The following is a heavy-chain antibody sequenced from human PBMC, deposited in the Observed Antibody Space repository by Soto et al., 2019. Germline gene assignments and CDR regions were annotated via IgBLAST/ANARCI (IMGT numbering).Heavy chain of an antibody. J-gene: IGHJ4*02. CDR3: ARNYYDSSGYYPRYYFDY. D-gene: IGHD3-22*01. CDR2: IYYSGST. CDR1: GGSISSYY. Sequence: LSLTCTVSGGSISSYYWSWIRQPPGKGLEWIGYIYYSGSTNYNPSLKSRVTISVDTSKNQFSLKLSSVTAADTAVYYCARNYYDSSGYYPRYYFDYWGQGTLVTVSS. V-gene: IGHV4-59*01.